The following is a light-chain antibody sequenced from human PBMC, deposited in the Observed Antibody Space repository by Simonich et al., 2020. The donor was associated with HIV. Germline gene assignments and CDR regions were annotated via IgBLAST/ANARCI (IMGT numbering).Light chain of an antibody. V-gene: IGKV3-15*01. CDR2: GAS. Sequence: DILMTQSPSTLSVSPGESPTLSCRTSQIVASNLAWYQLTPGQAPRLLITGASSRATGSPARFSGSGLWTEYTLTISSMQSEDFAVDYCQQYNNWPSPFTFGPGTKVDIK. CDR1: QIVASN. J-gene: IGKJ3*01. CDR3: QQYNNWPSPFT.